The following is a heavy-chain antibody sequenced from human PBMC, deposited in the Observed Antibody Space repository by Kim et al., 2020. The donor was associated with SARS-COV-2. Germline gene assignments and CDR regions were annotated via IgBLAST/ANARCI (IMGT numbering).Heavy chain of an antibody. CDR2: ISYDGSNK. D-gene: IGHD3-3*01. J-gene: IGHJ6*01. CDR1: GFTFSSYG. V-gene: IGHV3-30*18. Sequence: GGSLRLSCAASGFTFSSYGMHWVRQAPGKGLEWVAVISYDGSNKYYADSVKGRFTISRDNSKNTLYLQMNSLRAEDTAVYYCAKDLRLEWLLYGYYYYG. CDR3: AKDLRLEWLLYGYYYYG.